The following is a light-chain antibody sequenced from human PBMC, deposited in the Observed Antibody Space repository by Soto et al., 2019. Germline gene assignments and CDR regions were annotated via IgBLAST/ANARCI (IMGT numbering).Light chain of an antibody. CDR3: AAWDDSLNGPV. CDR1: TSNIGSNT. CDR2: SNN. Sequence: QPVLTQPPSASGTPGQRVTISCSGSTSNIGSNTVNWYQQLPRTAPKLLIYSNNQRPSGVPDRFSGSKAGTSASLAISGPQSEDEADYYCAAWDDSLNGPVFGGGTKLTVL. J-gene: IGLJ3*02. V-gene: IGLV1-44*01.